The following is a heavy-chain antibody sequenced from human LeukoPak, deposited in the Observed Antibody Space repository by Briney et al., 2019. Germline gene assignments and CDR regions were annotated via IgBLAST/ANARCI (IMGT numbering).Heavy chain of an antibody. CDR1: GFTFSSYE. D-gene: IGHD3-10*01. CDR2: ISSSGSTI. V-gene: IGHV3-48*03. Sequence: SGGSLRLSCAASGFTFSSYEMTWGRQAPGEGAGRVSCISSSGSTIYYAHSVKGRFTISRDNAKNSLYLQMNSLRAEDTAVYYCARDLLLWFGEVYNYGMDVWGKGTTVTVSS. CDR3: ARDLLLWFGEVYNYGMDV. J-gene: IGHJ6*04.